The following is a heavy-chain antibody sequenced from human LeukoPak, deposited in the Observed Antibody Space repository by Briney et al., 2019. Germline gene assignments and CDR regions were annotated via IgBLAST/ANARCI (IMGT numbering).Heavy chain of an antibody. Sequence: PSETLSLTCTVSGVSISSSNSYWGWIRQPPGKGLEWIGSIYYSGSTYYNPSLKSRVTISVDTSKNQFSLKLSSVTAADTAVYYCARDNKGVLLWFGELFEVVGYLDYWGQGTLVTVSS. CDR3: ARDNKGVLLWFGELFEVVGYLDY. CDR2: IYYSGST. CDR1: GVSISSSNSY. D-gene: IGHD3-10*01. V-gene: IGHV4-39*07. J-gene: IGHJ4*02.